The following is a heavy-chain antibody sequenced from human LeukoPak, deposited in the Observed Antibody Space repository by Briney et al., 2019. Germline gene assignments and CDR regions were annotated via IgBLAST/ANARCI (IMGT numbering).Heavy chain of an antibody. D-gene: IGHD6-19*01. CDR2: INHSGST. CDR3: ARGSSIAVAGTNFDY. CDR1: GASFSGYY. V-gene: IGHV4-34*01. Sequence: SETLSLTCAVYGASFSGYYWSWIRQPPGKGLEWIGEINHSGSTNYNPSLKSRVTISVDTSKNQFSLKLSSVTAADTAVYYCARGSSIAVAGTNFDYWGQGTLVTVSS. J-gene: IGHJ4*02.